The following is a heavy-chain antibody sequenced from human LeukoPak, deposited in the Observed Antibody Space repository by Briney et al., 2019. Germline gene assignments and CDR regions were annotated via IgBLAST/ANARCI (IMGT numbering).Heavy chain of an antibody. CDR3: ARDGSYYYDSSGYYEEARAFDI. Sequence: SESLSLTCTVSGGSISSYYWSWIRQPPGKGLEWIGYIYYSGSTNYNPSLKSRVTISVDTSKNQFSLKLSSVPAADTAVYYCARDGSYYYDSSGYYEEARAFDIWGQGTMVTVSS. CDR1: GGSISSYY. CDR2: IYYSGST. J-gene: IGHJ3*02. V-gene: IGHV4-59*01. D-gene: IGHD3-22*01.